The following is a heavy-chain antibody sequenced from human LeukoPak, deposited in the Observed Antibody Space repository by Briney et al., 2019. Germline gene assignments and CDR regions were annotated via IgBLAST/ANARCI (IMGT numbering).Heavy chain of an antibody. J-gene: IGHJ1*01. CDR2: INHSGST. CDR3: ARKGYYDSSGYSH. V-gene: IGHV4-34*01. D-gene: IGHD3-22*01. CDR1: GGSFSGYY. Sequence: SETLSLTCAVYGGSFSGYYWSWIRQPPGKGLEWIGEINHSGSTNYNPSLKSRVTISVDTSKNQFSLKLSSVTAADTAVYYCARKGYYDSSGYSHWGQGTLVTVSS.